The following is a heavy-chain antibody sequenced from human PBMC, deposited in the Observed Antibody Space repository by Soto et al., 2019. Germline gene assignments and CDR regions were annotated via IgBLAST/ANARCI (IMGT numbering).Heavy chain of an antibody. J-gene: IGHJ5*02. CDR3: ARRGTVMVKGLSGCDP. CDR1: GGSFSGYY. Sequence: QVQLQQWGAGLLKPSETLSLTCAVYGGSFSGYYWSWIRQPPGKGLEWIGEINHSGSTNYNPSLKSRVTIAVDTSKNQFSRRLSSVTAADTAVYYCARRGTVMVKGLSGCDPWGQGTLVTVSS. D-gene: IGHD5-18*01. V-gene: IGHV4-34*01. CDR2: INHSGST.